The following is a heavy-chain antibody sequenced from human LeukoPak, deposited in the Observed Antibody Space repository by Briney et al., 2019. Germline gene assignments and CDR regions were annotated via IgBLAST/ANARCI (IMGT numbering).Heavy chain of an antibody. J-gene: IGHJ4*02. CDR3: ARNASDSGTSYFDY. D-gene: IGHD1-26*01. CDR1: GGSISSSNYY. V-gene: IGHV4-39*01. CDR2: IYYSGST. Sequence: SETLSLTCTVSGGSISSSNYYWGWIRQPPGKGLEWIGSIYYSGSTSYNPSLKGRVTISVDTSKNQFSLKLDSVTAADTAVYYCARNASDSGTSYFDYWGQGTPVTVSS.